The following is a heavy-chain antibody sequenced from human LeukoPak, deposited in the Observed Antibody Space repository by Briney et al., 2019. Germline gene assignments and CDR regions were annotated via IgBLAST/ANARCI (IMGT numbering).Heavy chain of an antibody. Sequence: GGSLRLSCAASGFTFSTYAMSWVRQAPGKGLEWVSAITGSADRTHYADSEKGRFTISRDNSKNIVYLQMNSRRAKDTAVYFCARPQVVVLNPFDYWGQGTLDTVSS. V-gene: IGHV3-23*01. CDR2: ITGSADRT. CDR3: ARPQVVVLNPFDY. CDR1: GFTFSTYA. D-gene: IGHD3-10*01. J-gene: IGHJ4*02.